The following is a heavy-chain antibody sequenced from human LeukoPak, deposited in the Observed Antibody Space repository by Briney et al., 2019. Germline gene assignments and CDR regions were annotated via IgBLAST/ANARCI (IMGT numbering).Heavy chain of an antibody. CDR2: INHSGST. Sequence: SQTLSLTCTVSGGSISSGSYYWSWIRQPPGKGLEWIGEINHSGSTNYNPSLKSRVTISVDTSKNQFSLKLSSVTAADTAVYYCARGRDYGDYIPWGQGTLVTVSS. D-gene: IGHD4-17*01. V-gene: IGHV4-39*07. J-gene: IGHJ5*02. CDR1: GGSISSGSYY. CDR3: ARGRDYGDYIP.